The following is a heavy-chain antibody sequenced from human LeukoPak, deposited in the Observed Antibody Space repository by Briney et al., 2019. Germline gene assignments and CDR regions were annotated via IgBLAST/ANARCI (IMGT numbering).Heavy chain of an antibody. CDR3: ARGGDPVDY. D-gene: IGHD3-16*01. CDR1: GFTFIRYS. Sequence: GGSLRLSCAASGFTFIRYSMNWVRQAPGKGLDWVSGTSASSSYIFYADSVKGRFTISRDNAKNSVDLQMNSLRVEDSAVYYCARGGDPVDYWGQGTLVTVSS. J-gene: IGHJ4*02. CDR2: TSASSSYI. V-gene: IGHV3-21*06.